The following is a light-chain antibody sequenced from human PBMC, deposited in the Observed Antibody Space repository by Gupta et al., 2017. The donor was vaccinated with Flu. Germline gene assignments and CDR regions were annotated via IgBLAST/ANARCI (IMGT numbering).Light chain of an antibody. CDR1: QSISSW. J-gene: IGKJ1*01. CDR3: QEYNRYSWT. Sequence: GDRVTITCRASQSISSWLAWYQQKPGKAPKRLIYMASTLETGVPSRFAGSGSATEFTLTISSLQPDDFATYYCQEYNRYSWTFGQGTKVEIK. V-gene: IGKV1-5*03. CDR2: MAS.